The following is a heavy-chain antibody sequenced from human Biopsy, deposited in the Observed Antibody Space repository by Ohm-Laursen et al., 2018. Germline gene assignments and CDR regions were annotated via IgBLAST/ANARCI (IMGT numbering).Heavy chain of an antibody. V-gene: IGHV1-69*10. D-gene: IGHD1-26*01. CDR1: GDSFTSYA. J-gene: IGHJ5*02. CDR2: IIPIPNVA. Sequence: SVKVSCKASGDSFTSYAIGWVRQAPGQGLEWMGGIIPIPNVATYAQKFQVRITITADESTSTAYMELSSLTSDDTAVYFCARGEGSSWFDPWGHGTLVTVSS. CDR3: ARGEGSSWFDP.